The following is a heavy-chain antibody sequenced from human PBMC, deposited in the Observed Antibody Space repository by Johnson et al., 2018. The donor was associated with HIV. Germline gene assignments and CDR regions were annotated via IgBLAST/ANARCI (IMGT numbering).Heavy chain of an antibody. CDR2: ISYDGSNK. Sequence: QVQLVESGGGVVQPGRSLRLSCAASGFTFSSYAMHWVRQAPGKGLEWVAVISYDGSNKYYADSVKGRFTISRDNSKNTLYLQMNSLRAEDTAVYYCVPPAAAGRDDAFDIWGQGTMVSVSS. CDR1: GFTFSSYA. J-gene: IGHJ3*02. CDR3: VPPAAAGRDDAFDI. V-gene: IGHV3-30*04. D-gene: IGHD6-13*01.